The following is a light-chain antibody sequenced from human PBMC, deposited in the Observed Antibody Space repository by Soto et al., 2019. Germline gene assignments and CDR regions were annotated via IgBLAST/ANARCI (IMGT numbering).Light chain of an antibody. V-gene: IGKV1-5*03. Sequence: DIQMTQSPSTLSASGGDRVTITCRASQSISSWLAWYQQKPGKAPKLLIYKASSLESGVPSRFSGSGSGTDFTLTISSLQPEDFATYYCQQSYNTPRTFGQGTKVDIK. CDR3: QQSYNTPRT. CDR2: KAS. J-gene: IGKJ1*01. CDR1: QSISSW.